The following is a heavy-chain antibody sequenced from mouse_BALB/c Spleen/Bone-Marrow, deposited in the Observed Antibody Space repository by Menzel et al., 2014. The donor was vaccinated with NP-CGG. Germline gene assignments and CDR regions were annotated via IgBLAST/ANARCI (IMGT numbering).Heavy chain of an antibody. D-gene: IGHD3-1*01. CDR1: GFNIKDTY. CDR2: IDPANADT. J-gene: IGHJ2*01. CDR3: VRAARTFDY. Sequence: EVQLQESGAELVKPVASVKLSCTASGFNIKDTYIHWVKQRPEQGLEWIGRIDPANADTKYGPKFQGKATITADTSSNTVYLQFISLTSEDTAIYYCVRAARTFDYWGQGTTLTVSS. V-gene: IGHV14-3*02.